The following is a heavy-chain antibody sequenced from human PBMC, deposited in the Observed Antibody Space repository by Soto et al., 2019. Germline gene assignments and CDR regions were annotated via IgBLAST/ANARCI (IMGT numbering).Heavy chain of an antibody. CDR1: GFTFTDYG. CDR3: ARGLGDSSGWYGVGTEYFQH. Sequence: PGGSLRLSCAASGFTFTDYGMNWVRQAPGKGLEWVAVISYDGSNKYYADSVKGRFTISRDNSKNTLYLQMNSLRAEDTAVYYCARGLGDSSGWYGVGTEYFQHWGQGTLVTVSS. D-gene: IGHD6-19*01. V-gene: IGHV3-30*03. J-gene: IGHJ1*01. CDR2: ISYDGSNK.